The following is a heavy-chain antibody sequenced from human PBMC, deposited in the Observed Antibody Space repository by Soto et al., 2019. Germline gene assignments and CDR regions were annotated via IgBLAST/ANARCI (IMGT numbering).Heavy chain of an antibody. CDR2: VYYSGTT. CDR3: ARDLAAVPRAFDY. CDR1: GGSSSSYF. Sequence: QVQLQESGPGLLKPSETLSLTCTVSGGSSSSYFYIWVRQPPGKGLEWIGSVYYSGTTDYNPSLKSRVTISVDTSKTQFSLNLRSGTAADPAVYYCARDLAAVPRAFDYWGRGTLVTVSS. V-gene: IGHV4-59*01. J-gene: IGHJ4*02. D-gene: IGHD6-13*01.